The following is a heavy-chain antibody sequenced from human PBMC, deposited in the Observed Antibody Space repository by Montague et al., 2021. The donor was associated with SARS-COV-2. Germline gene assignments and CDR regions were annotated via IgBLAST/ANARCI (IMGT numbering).Heavy chain of an antibody. CDR2: IYYSGST. D-gene: IGHD3-22*01. CDR1: GGSISSGGYY. J-gene: IGHJ3*02. Sequence: TLSLTCTVSGGSISSGGYYWSWIRQHPGKGLEWIGYIYYSGSTYYNPSLKSRVTISVDTSKNQFSLKLSSVTAADTAVYYCARAATITMIVVVIDAFDIWGQGTMVTASS. CDR3: ARAATITMIVVVIDAFDI. V-gene: IGHV4-31*03.